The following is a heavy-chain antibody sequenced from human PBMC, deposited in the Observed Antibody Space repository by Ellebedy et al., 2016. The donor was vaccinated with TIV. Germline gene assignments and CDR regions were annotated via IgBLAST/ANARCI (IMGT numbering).Heavy chain of an antibody. Sequence: GESLNISCKVSGYDFTDYWIGWVRQMPGQGLESMVIIYPGDSDTRYSPSFEGQVTISVDKSITTTYLEWSSLKASDTAMYYCVRHLGYADSEIDFWGQGTLVTVSS. CDR3: VRHLGYADSEIDF. J-gene: IGHJ4*02. V-gene: IGHV5-51*01. CDR1: GYDFTDYW. D-gene: IGHD4-17*01. CDR2: IYPGDSDT.